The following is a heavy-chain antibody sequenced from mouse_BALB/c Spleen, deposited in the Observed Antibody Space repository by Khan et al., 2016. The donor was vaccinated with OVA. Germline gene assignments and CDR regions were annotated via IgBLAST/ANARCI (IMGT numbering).Heavy chain of an antibody. J-gene: IGHJ2*01. V-gene: IGHV1-7*01. D-gene: IGHD1-1*01. Sequence: QVRLQQSGAELAKPVASVKMSCKTSGYTFINYWILWVKQRPGQGLEWIGYINPTTNYTEFNQNFKDKATLTADRSSSTAYMQLSSLTSEDSAVYYCARRGLRWDFDYWGQGTTLTVSS. CDR3: ARRGLRWDFDY. CDR1: GYTFINYW. CDR2: INPTTNYT.